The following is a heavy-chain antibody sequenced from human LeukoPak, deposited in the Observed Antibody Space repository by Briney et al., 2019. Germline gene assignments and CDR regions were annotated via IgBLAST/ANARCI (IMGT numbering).Heavy chain of an antibody. CDR2: VCPGDSDT. CDR1: GYSFTSYW. Sequence: GESLKISCKGSGYSFTSYWIGWVRQMPGKGLEWMGIVCPGDSDTRYSPSFQGQVTISADKSISTAYLQWSSLKASDTAMYYCAREAPYSSGWYWWFDPWGQGTLVTVSS. CDR3: AREAPYSSGWYWWFDP. J-gene: IGHJ5*02. V-gene: IGHV5-51*01. D-gene: IGHD6-19*01.